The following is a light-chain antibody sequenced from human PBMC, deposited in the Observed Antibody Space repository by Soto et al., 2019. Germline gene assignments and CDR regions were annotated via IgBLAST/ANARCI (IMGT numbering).Light chain of an antibody. J-gene: IGKJ1*01. V-gene: IGKV3D-15*01. CDR2: GAF. CDR1: QSITTY. CDR3: QQYNNWPWT. Sequence: EIVLTQSPATLSLSPGERATLSCRASQSITTYFAWYQQKPGQAPRLLIHGAFTRATGIPARFSGSGSGTEITLTISTLQSEDFAVYYCQQYNNWPWTFGQGTKVDIK.